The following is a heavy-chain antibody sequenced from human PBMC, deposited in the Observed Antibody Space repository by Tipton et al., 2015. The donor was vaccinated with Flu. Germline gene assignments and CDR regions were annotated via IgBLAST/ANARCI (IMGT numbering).Heavy chain of an antibody. Sequence: GLVKPSQTLLLTCAISGDSVSSNSAAWNWIRQSPSRGLEWLGRTYYRSKWYNDYAVSVKSRITINPDTTKNQFSLQLNSVTPEDTAVYYCASDTVLLWFGEFIFDYWGQGSLVTVSS. J-gene: IGHJ4*02. V-gene: IGHV6-1*01. CDR2: TYYRSKWYN. CDR3: ASDTVLLWFGEFIFDY. CDR1: GDSVSSNSAA. D-gene: IGHD3-10*01.